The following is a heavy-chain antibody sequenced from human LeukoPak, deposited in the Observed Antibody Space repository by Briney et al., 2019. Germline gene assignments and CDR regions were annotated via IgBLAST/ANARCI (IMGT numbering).Heavy chain of an antibody. D-gene: IGHD1-26*01. CDR1: GGSISSHY. J-gene: IGHJ4*02. V-gene: IGHV4-59*11. Sequence: SETLSLTCTVSGGSISSHYWSWIRQPPGKGLEWIGCRYENGGTNYNPSLESRVTLSVDTSKNQFSLRPTSVTAADTAVYFCARDSGSYSFASWGQGTLVTVSS. CDR2: RYENGGT. CDR3: ARDSGSYSFAS.